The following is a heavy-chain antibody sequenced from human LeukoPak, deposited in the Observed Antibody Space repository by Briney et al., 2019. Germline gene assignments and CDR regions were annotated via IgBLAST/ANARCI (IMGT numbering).Heavy chain of an antibody. J-gene: IGHJ4*02. D-gene: IGHD3-22*01. V-gene: IGHV3-74*01. CDR1: GFTFSSYW. CDR2: INTDGRGT. Sequence: GGSLRLSCAASGFTFSSYWMHWARQAPGKGPVWVSRINTDGRGTTYADSVKGRFTISRDNAKNTLYLQMNSLRAEDTAVYYCARSRSGSFDYWGQGTLVTVSS. CDR3: ARSRSGSFDY.